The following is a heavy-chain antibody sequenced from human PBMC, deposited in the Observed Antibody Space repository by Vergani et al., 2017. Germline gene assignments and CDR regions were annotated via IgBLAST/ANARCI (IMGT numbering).Heavy chain of an antibody. V-gene: IGHV4-61*02. Sequence: QVQLQESGPGLVRPSQTLSLTCTVSGGSISSGSYYWSWFRQPAGKGLEWIGRFYTGGGTSYNPSLKSRVTISVDTSKNQFSLQLSSVTAADTAVYYCASDPLYSTTWPFLLLYMDVWGQGTTVTVSS. CDR2: FYTGGGT. D-gene: IGHD6-13*01. CDR3: ASDPLYSTTWPFLLLYMDV. CDR1: GGSISSGSYY. J-gene: IGHJ6*02.